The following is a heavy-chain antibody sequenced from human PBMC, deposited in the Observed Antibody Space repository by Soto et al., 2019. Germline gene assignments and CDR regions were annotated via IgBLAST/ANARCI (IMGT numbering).Heavy chain of an antibody. V-gene: IGHV3-33*01. CDR3: ARGGVTGIVGIFGSPLDV. J-gene: IGHJ3*01. D-gene: IGHD1-1*01. CDR2: IGYDGNNK. CDR1: GFSFTTYG. Sequence: QVQLVESGGGWVQPGRSLRLSCEATGFSFTTYGMHWVRQAPGKGLEWVAGIGYDGNNKYYADSVEGRFTISRDNFKNTVYLQMKSLRGDDTAVYYCARGGVTGIVGIFGSPLDVWGQGTVVTVSS.